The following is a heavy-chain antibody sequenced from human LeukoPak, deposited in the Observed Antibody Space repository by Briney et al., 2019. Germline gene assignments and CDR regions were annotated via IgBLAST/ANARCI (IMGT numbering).Heavy chain of an antibody. CDR2: ICRSGSTT. V-gene: IGHV3-11*01. J-gene: IGHJ4*02. Sequence: GGSLRLSCAASGFIFSDYYMSWIRQAPGKGLEWVSYICRSGSTTYYADSVKGRFTISRDNAKNSLYLQMNSLRAEDTAVYYCARYTVLVSGTFDYWGQGTLVTVSS. D-gene: IGHD5-18*01. CDR3: ARYTVLVSGTFDY. CDR1: GFIFSDYY.